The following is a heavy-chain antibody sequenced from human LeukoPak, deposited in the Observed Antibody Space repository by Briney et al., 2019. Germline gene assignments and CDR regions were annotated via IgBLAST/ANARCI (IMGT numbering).Heavy chain of an antibody. CDR3: ATPPYCGGDCLEYFQH. CDR1: GFTFSSYE. J-gene: IGHJ1*01. CDR2: ISSSGSTI. V-gene: IGHV3-48*03. D-gene: IGHD2-21*02. Sequence: GGSLRLSCAAPGFTFSSYEMNWVRQAPGKGLEWVSYISSSGSTIYYADSVKGRFTISRDNAKNSLYLQMNSLRAEDTAVYYCATPPYCGGDCLEYFQHWGQGTLVTVSS.